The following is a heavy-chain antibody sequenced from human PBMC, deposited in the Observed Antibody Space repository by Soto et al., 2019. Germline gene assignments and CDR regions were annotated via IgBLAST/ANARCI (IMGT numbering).Heavy chain of an antibody. J-gene: IGHJ4*02. D-gene: IGHD6-19*01. CDR3: ARSVEGHFDY. CDR2: IYSGGNT. Sequence: GGSLRLSCAASGFTVSSNYMSWVRQAPGKGLEWVSVIYSGGNTYYADSVKGRFTISRHNSKNTLYLQMNSLRAEDTAVYYCARSVEGHFDYWGQGTLVTVSS. V-gene: IGHV3-53*04. CDR1: GFTVSSNY.